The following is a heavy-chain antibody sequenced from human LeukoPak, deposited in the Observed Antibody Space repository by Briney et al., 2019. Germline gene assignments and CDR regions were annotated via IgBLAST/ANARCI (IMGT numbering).Heavy chain of an antibody. Sequence: GGSLRLSCAASGFTFSSYAMHWVRRAPGKGLEWVAVISYDGSNKYYADSVKGRFTISRDNSKNTLYLQMNSLRAEDTAVYYCARMVTNYYYYGMDVWGQGTTVTVSS. CDR3: ARMVTNYYYYGMDV. CDR1: GFTFSSYA. CDR2: ISYDGSNK. J-gene: IGHJ6*02. D-gene: IGHD4-23*01. V-gene: IGHV3-30-3*01.